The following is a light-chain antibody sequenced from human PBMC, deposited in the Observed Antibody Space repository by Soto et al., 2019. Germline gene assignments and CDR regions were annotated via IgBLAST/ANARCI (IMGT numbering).Light chain of an antibody. CDR3: QQAFSFPFT. CDR2: AAS. Sequence: DIQMTQSPSSVSAYVGDRVTITCRASQDIRDWIAWYQQKPGKAPKLLISAASSLQSGVPSRFSGSGSGTDFSLTISSLQSXXXATYYCQQAFSFPFTFGPGTKVDIK. V-gene: IGKV1-12*01. CDR1: QDIRDW. J-gene: IGKJ3*01.